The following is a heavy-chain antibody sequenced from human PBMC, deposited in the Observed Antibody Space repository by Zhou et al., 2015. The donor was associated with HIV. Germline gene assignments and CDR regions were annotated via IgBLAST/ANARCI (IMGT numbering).Heavy chain of an antibody. V-gene: IGHV1-2*02. Sequence: QLVQSGAEVKKPGASVKVSCKASGYTFTGYYMHWVRQAPGQGLEWMGWINPNSGGTNYAQKFQGRVTMTRDTSISTAYMELSRLRSDDTAVYYCARDSHTGYSSRDGYGQLDYWGQGTLGHRLL. D-gene: IGHD6-13*01. CDR1: GYTFTGYY. CDR3: ARDSHTGYSSRDGYGQLDY. CDR2: INPNSGGT. J-gene: IGHJ4*02.